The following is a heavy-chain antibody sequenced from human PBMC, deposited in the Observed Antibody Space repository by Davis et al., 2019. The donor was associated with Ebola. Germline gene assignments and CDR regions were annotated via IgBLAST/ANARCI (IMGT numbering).Heavy chain of an antibody. V-gene: IGHV4-34*01. CDR2: INHSGST. J-gene: IGHJ6*04. D-gene: IGHD3-10*01. CDR3: ARRALLWFGELLFSHYGMDV. CDR1: GFTFSSYW. Sequence: MPGGSLRLSCAASGFTFSSYWMSWIRQPPGKGLEWIGEINHSGSTNYNPSLKSRVTISVDTSKNQFSLKLSSVTAADTAVYYCARRALLWFGELLFSHYGMDVWGKGTTVTVSS.